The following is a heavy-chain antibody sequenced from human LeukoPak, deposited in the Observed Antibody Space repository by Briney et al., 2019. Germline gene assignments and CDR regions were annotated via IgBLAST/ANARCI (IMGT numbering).Heavy chain of an antibody. CDR2: IYYSGST. CDR1: GGSFSSSSYY. CDR3: AEVAATLAFDY. V-gene: IGHV4-39*01. D-gene: IGHD2-15*01. J-gene: IGHJ4*02. Sequence: PSETLSLTCAVYGGSFSSSSYYWGWIRQPPGKGLEWIGSIYYSGSTYYNPSLKSRVTISVDTSKNQFSLKLSSVTAADTAVYYCAEVAATLAFDYWGQGTLVTVSS.